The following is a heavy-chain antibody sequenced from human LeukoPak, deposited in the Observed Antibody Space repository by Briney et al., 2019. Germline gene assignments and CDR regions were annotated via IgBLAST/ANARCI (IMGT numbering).Heavy chain of an antibody. CDR1: GFTFSYYY. CDR2: IYYSGST. J-gene: IGHJ4*02. V-gene: IGHV4-39*01. CDR3: ARRPYYYDSSGYPAYFDY. D-gene: IGHD3-22*01. Sequence: GSLRLSCAASGFTFSYYYMSGVRQPPGKGLEWIGSIYYSGSTYYNPSLKSRVTISVDTSKNQFSLKLSSVTAADTAVYYCARRPYYYDSSGYPAYFDYWGQGTLVTVSS.